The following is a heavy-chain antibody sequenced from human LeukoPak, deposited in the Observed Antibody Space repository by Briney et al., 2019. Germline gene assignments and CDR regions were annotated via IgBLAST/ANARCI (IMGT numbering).Heavy chain of an antibody. CDR2: ISSSSSTI. V-gene: IGHV3-48*04. CDR3: ARAEGSPPPMVHWYFDL. CDR1: GFTFSSYS. D-gene: IGHD3-10*01. Sequence: GGSLRLSCAASGFTFSSYSMNWVRQAPGKGLEWVSYISSSSSTIYYADSVKGRFTISRDNAKNSLYLQMNSLRAEDTAVYYCARAEGSPPPMVHWYFDLWGRGTLVTVSS. J-gene: IGHJ2*01.